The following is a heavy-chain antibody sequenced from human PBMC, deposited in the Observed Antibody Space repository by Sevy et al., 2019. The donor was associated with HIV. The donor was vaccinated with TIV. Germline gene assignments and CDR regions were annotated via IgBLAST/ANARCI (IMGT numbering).Heavy chain of an antibody. CDR1: GFTFSRYW. D-gene: IGHD4-17*01. J-gene: IGHJ4*02. Sequence: GGSLRLSCAASGFTFSRYWMSWVRQAPAKGLQWVANINPDGSDKYYVGSLKGRFTISRDNSKNTLYLQMDSVRPEDTAVYYCAKEDYGGNLPNYFASWGQGTRVTVSS. CDR3: AKEDYGGNLPNYFAS. V-gene: IGHV3-7*04. CDR2: INPDGSDK.